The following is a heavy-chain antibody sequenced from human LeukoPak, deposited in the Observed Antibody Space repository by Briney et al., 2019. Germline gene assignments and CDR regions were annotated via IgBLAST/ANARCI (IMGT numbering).Heavy chain of an antibody. D-gene: IGHD3-10*01. Sequence: GGSLRLSCAASGFTFSSYAMSWVRQAPEKGVEWVSAISGSGGSTFFTDSVKGRFTISRDSSKNTLYLQMNSLRAEDTAVYYCAREIELLDYWGQGTLVTVSS. CDR1: GFTFSSYA. V-gene: IGHV3-23*01. J-gene: IGHJ4*02. CDR2: ISGSGGST. CDR3: AREIELLDY.